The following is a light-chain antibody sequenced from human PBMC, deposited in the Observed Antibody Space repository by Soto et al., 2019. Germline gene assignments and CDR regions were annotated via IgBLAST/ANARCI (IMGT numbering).Light chain of an antibody. CDR2: AAS. V-gene: IGKV1-12*01. J-gene: IGKJ1*01. Sequence: KMSQSPSTLSASVGDRVTITCRASQSISNWLAWYQQKPGKAPKLLIYAASSLQSGVPSRFSGSGSGTDFTLTISSLQPEDFATYYCQQANSFPWTFGQGTKVDIK. CDR3: QQANSFPWT. CDR1: QSISNW.